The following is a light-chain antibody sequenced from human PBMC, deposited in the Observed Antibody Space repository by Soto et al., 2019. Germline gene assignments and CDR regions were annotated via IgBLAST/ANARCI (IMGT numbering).Light chain of an antibody. CDR1: QRVSSN. CDR3: QQYNNWPPLT. CDR2: GAS. Sequence: PGERATLSCRASQRVSSNLAWYQQKPGQAPRLLIYGASTRATGIPARFSGSGSGTEFTLTISSLQSEDFAVYYCQQYNNWPPLTFGGGTKVEIK. J-gene: IGKJ4*01. V-gene: IGKV3-15*01.